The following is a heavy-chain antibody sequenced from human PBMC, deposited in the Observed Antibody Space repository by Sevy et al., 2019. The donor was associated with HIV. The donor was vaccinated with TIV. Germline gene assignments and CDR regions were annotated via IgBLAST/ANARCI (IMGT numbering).Heavy chain of an antibody. V-gene: IGHV3-30*03. D-gene: IGHD5-12*01. CDR1: GFTFSDYA. J-gene: IGHJ4*02. CDR3: GLRDVNHQYLMDY. CDR2: ISYDGSDI. Sequence: GGSLRLSCAASGFTFSDYAMHWVRQAPGKGLEWLSYISYDGSDIYYVDSVRGRFSVSRDTSKRTLFLQMNDLRPEDTAVYYFGLRDVNHQYLMDYWGQGIVVTVSS.